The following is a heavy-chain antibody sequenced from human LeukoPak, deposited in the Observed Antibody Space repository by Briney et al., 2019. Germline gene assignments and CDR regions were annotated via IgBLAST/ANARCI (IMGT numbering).Heavy chain of an antibody. CDR2: INHSGST. Sequence: SETLSLTCAVYGGSFSGYYWSRIRQPPGKGLEWIGEINHSGSTNYNPSLKSRATISVDTSKNQFSLKLSSVTAADTAVYYCARGRVRMVRGVIGPSFDYWGQGTLVTVSS. V-gene: IGHV4-34*01. CDR1: GGSFSGYY. J-gene: IGHJ4*02. CDR3: ARGRVRMVRGVIGPSFDY. D-gene: IGHD3-10*01.